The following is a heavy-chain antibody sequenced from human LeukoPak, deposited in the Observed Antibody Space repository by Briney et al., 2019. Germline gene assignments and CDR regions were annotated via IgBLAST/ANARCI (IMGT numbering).Heavy chain of an antibody. J-gene: IGHJ4*02. CDR1: GFTFSDYW. V-gene: IGHV3-74*01. CDR2: INSNGSIT. CDR3: VRESTSVTTFGFDY. Sequence: PGGSLRLSCAASGFTFSDYWRHWVRQAPGKGPEWVAGINSNGSITDYADSVKGRFTIFRDNAKNALYLQMNGLRAEDTAVYFCVRESTSVTTFGFDYWGQGTLVTVSS. D-gene: IGHD3-16*01.